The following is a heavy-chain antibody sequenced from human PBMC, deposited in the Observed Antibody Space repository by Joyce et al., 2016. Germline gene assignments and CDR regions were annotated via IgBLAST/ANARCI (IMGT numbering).Heavy chain of an antibody. Sequence: QGQLVESGGGVVQPGRSLRLSCAASGFTFSNYGMHWVRQAPGKRLDWVAVISYDGSNKHYGDSVRGRFAISRDNAKNTLYLQMNSLRAEDTAVYYCAGGILTVYFDYWGQGTLVTVSS. D-gene: IGHD3-9*01. CDR2: ISYDGSNK. CDR3: AGGILTVYFDY. V-gene: IGHV3-30*03. J-gene: IGHJ4*02. CDR1: GFTFSNYG.